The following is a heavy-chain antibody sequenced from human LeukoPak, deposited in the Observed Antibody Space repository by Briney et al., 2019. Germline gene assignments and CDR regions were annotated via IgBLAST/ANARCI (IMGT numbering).Heavy chain of an antibody. CDR2: IHSGGTT. CDR1: GFTFSSYE. J-gene: IGHJ4*02. CDR3: AREYYYGSGYFDY. V-gene: IGHV3-66*01. D-gene: IGHD3-10*01. Sequence: TGGSLRLSCAASGFTFSSYEMSWVRQAPGKGLEWVSLIHSGGTTYYADSVKGRFTISRDNSKNTLYLQMNSLRAEDTAVYYCAREYYYGSGYFDYWGQGTLVTVSS.